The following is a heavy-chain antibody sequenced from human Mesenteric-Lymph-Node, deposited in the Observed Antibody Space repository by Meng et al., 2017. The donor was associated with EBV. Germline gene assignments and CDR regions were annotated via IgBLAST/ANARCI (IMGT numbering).Heavy chain of an antibody. J-gene: IGHJ4*02. V-gene: IGHV1-46*01. CDR2: INPSGDYT. CDR1: NTFSNHY. Sequence: VEAGAEGKKPGAAVRISCKSGNTFSNHYVHGTRQAPGKGLEWMGIINPSGDYTNYAPQFQGRFTLNRDTSTDTVNMEMIGLTSDDTAVYFCARDSGNFSPDSWGQGSLVTVSS. CDR3: ARDSGNFSPDS. D-gene: IGHD1-26*01.